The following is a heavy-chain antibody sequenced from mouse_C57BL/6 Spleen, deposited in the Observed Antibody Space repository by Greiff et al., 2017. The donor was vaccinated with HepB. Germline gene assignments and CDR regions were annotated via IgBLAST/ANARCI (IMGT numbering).Heavy chain of an antibody. D-gene: IGHD2-4*01. V-gene: IGHV3-5*01. CDR2: IYYSGTI. CDR1: GISITTGNYR. CDR3: ARYYDYEGFDY. J-gene: IGHJ2*01. Sequence: VQLQQSGPGLVKPSQTVFLTCTVTGISITTGNYRWSWIRQFPGNKLEWIGYIYYSGTITYNPSLTSRTTITRDTPKNQFFLEMNSLTAEDTATYYCARYYDYEGFDYWGQGTTLTVSS.